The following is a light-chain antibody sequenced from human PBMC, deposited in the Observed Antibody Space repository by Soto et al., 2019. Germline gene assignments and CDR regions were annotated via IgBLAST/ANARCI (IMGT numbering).Light chain of an antibody. CDR2: DVS. CDR1: SSDVGGYNY. CDR3: SSYTSSSTYV. J-gene: IGLJ1*01. Sequence: QSALTQPASVSGSPGQSIAISCTGTSSDVGGYNYDSWYQQHPGKAPKLMVYDVSNRPSGVSNRFSGSKSGNTASLTISGLQAEDEADYYCSSYTSSSTYVFGTGTRSP. V-gene: IGLV2-14*01.